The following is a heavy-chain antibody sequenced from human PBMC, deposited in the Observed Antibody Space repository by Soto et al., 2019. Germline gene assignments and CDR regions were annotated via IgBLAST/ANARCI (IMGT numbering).Heavy chain of an antibody. V-gene: IGHV3-33*01. J-gene: IGHJ6*02. CDR3: ARNPSLAAGPNYYGMDV. D-gene: IGHD6-25*01. CDR1: GFTFSNFG. Sequence: PGGSLRLSCEASGFTFSNFGMNWVRQAPGKGLEWVARIWYDGSSRYYVDSVKGRFTISRDNSKETVYLQMNSLRAEDTGVYYCARNPSLAAGPNYYGMDVWGQGTTVTVSS. CDR2: IWYDGSSR.